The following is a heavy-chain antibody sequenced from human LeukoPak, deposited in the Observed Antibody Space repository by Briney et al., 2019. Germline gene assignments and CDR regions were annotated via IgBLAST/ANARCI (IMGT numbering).Heavy chain of an antibody. D-gene: IGHD2-8*01. CDR2: VRFDGSDK. CDR1: GFTFRSHD. Sequence: GGSLRLSCAVSGFTFRSHDMHWVRQAPGKGLEWVTFVRFDGSDKKYADSVKGRFTISRDNSKNTLSLQMISLRAEDTAVYYCAKSLYPDAFDIWGPGTMVTVS. J-gene: IGHJ3*02. V-gene: IGHV3-30*02. CDR3: AKSLYPDAFDI.